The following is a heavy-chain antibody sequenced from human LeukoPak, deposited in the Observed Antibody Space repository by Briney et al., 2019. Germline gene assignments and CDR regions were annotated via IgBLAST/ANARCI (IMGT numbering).Heavy chain of an antibody. CDR1: GYDFTKYA. Sequence: ASVKVSCKASGYDFTKYAVQWVRQAPGQRLEWMGWISTYHGNTNYAQIFQDRVTLTTDTSTSTAYMELRRLRSDDTAVYYCARRPNHYDTSGYDYWGQGTLVTVSS. J-gene: IGHJ4*02. V-gene: IGHV1-18*01. CDR3: ARRPNHYDTSGYDY. CDR2: ISTYHGNT. D-gene: IGHD3-22*01.